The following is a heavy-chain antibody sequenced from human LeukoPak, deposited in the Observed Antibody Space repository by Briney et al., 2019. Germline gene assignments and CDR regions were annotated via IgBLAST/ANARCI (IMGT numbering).Heavy chain of an antibody. J-gene: IGHJ3*02. Sequence: PGRSLRLSCIASGFTFGEYAMSWVRQAPGRGLGWVGFIRSKAYGGTTEYAASVKGRFTISRDDSKSIAYLQMNSLKTEDTAVYYCTTVIRWQNDAFDIWGQGTMVTVSS. V-gene: IGHV3-49*04. CDR3: TTVIRWQNDAFDI. CDR1: GFTFGEYA. D-gene: IGHD3-22*01. CDR2: IRSKAYGGTT.